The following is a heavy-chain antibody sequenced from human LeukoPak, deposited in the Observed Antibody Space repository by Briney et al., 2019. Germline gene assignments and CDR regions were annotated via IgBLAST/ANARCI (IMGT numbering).Heavy chain of an antibody. CDR2: ISGSGGST. CDR1: GCTFSSYA. CDR3: AKARNPTRLRFLETDY. J-gene: IGHJ4*02. V-gene: IGHV3-23*01. D-gene: IGHD3-3*01. Sequence: PGGSLRLSCAASGCTFSSYAMSWVRQAPGKLLEWVSAISGSGGSTYYADSVKGRFTISRENSKNTLYLQMNSLRAEDTAVYYCAKARNPTRLRFLETDYWGQGTLVTVYS.